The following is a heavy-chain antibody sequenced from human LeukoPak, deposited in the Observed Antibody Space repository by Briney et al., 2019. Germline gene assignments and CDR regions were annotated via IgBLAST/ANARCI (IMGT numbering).Heavy chain of an antibody. CDR3: AKDQYSYGYYFDY. D-gene: IGHD5-18*01. CDR2: ISGSGGST. J-gene: IGHJ4*02. Sequence: PGGSLRLSCAASGFTFSSYAMSWVRQAPGKGLGWVSAISGSGGSTYYADSVKGRFTISRDNSKNTLYLQMNSLRAEDTAVYYCAKDQYSYGYYFDYWGQGTLVTVSS. CDR1: GFTFSSYA. V-gene: IGHV3-23*01.